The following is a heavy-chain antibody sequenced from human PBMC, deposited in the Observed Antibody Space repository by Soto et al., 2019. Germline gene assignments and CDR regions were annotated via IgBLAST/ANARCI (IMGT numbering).Heavy chain of an antibody. V-gene: IGHV1-69*02. Sequence: QVQLVQSGAEVKKPGSSVKVSCKASGGTFSGTFSSNTINWVRQAPGQGLEWMGRIIPIVGITDYAQKFQGRVTITADKSTRTAYMELSSLRSEDTDVYYCARYPYSGYVYFDYWGQGTLVTVSS. CDR2: IIPIVGIT. D-gene: IGHD5-12*01. CDR3: ARYPYSGYVYFDY. J-gene: IGHJ4*02. CDR1: GGTFSGTFSSNT.